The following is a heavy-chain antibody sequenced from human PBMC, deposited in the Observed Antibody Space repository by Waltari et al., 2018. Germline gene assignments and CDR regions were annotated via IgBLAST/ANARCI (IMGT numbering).Heavy chain of an antibody. Sequence: FQLVQSGAEVKKHGSSVMVSCTSSCGPFTRSSISWVRSAPAQGLEWMGGILPILGTANYAQKFQGRVTITADESTSTAYMELSSLRSEDTAVYYCARAVGYCSGGSCYSQWFDPWGQGTLVTVSS. CDR3: ARAVGYCSGGSCYSQWFDP. CDR2: ILPILGTA. D-gene: IGHD2-15*01. V-gene: IGHV1-69*01. CDR1: CGPFTRSS. J-gene: IGHJ5*02.